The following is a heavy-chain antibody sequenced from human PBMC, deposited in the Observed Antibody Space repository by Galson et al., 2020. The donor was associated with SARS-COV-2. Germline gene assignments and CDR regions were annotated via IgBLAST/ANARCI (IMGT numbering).Heavy chain of an antibody. CDR2: LNHRGST. CDR1: GGSSSNYS. V-gene: IGHV4-34*01. CDR3: ARGAEERRIIVVVPYYYSYMDV. J-gene: IGHJ6*03. D-gene: IGHD2-15*01. Sequence: SETLSLTFAVYGGSSSNYSWTWIRQSPENGLEWHGELNHRGSTNYNHSLKSRVAMPLDASKNQFSLSLSSVAAADTAVYYCARGAEERRIIVVVPYYYSYMDVWGSGTTVTVSS.